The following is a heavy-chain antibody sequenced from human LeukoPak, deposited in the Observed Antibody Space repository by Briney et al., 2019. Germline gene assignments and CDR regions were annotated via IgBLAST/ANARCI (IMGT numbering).Heavy chain of an antibody. CDR3: ARDRWRYGGKPNGFDY. CDR1: GGSISSGSYY. V-gene: IGHV4-61*02. J-gene: IGHJ4*02. CDR2: IYTSGST. D-gene: IGHD4-23*01. Sequence: PSETLSLTCTVSGGSISSGSYYWSWIRQPAGKGLEWIGRIYTSGSTNYNPSLKSRVTISVDTSKNQFSLKLSSVTAADTAVYYCARDRWRYGGKPNGFDYWGQGTLVTVSS.